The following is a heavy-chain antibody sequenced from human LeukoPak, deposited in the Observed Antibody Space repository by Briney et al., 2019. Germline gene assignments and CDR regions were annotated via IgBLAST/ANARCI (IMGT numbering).Heavy chain of an antibody. CDR3: ARTVSNDYNSNFYGDDWFDP. D-gene: IGHD1-7*01. J-gene: IGHJ5*02. V-gene: IGHV4-39*07. CDR1: GGSISRTNYY. Sequence: SETLSLTCGVSGGSISRTNYYWGWIRQPPGKGLQWIGVIYYSGITYYNPSLKSRVTISIDKSKNQFSLKLTSVTAADTAVYYCARTVSNDYNSNFYGDDWFDPWGQGARVTVSS. CDR2: IYYSGIT.